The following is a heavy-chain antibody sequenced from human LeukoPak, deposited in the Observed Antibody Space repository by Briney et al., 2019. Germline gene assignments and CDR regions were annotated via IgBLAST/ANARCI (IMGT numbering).Heavy chain of an antibody. Sequence: ASVKVSCKASGYTFTGYYMHWVRQAPGQGPEWMGWINPNSGGTNYAQKFQGRVTMTRDTSISTAYMELSRLRSDDTAVYYCASSLWSGYYTVDYWGQGTLVTVSS. J-gene: IGHJ4*02. CDR2: INPNSGGT. D-gene: IGHD3-3*01. V-gene: IGHV1-2*02. CDR1: GYTFTGYY. CDR3: ASSLWSGYYTVDY.